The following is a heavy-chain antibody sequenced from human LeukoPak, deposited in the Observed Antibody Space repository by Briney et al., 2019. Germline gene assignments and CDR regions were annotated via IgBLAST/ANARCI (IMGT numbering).Heavy chain of an antibody. CDR1: GYSISSGYY. D-gene: IGHD6-13*01. CDR2: IKQDGSEK. Sequence: ETLSLTCTVSGYSISSGYYWGWIRQPPGKGLEWVANIKQDGSEKYYVDSVKGRFTISRDNAKNSLYLQMNSLRAEDTAVYYCARGPAHSSSWYRGTHFDYWGQGTLVTVSS. V-gene: IGHV3-7*01. J-gene: IGHJ4*02. CDR3: ARGPAHSSSWYRGTHFDY.